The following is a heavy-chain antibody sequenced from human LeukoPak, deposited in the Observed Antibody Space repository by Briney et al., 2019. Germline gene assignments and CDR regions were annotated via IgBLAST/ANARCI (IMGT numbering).Heavy chain of an antibody. CDR2: IYTSGST. Sequence: SETLSLTCTVSGGSISSGSYDWSWIRQPAGKGLEWIGRIYTSGSTNYNPSLKSRVTISVDTSKNQFSLKLSSVTAADTAVYYCARVFHDYSNYVFDYWGQGTLVTVSS. V-gene: IGHV4-61*02. CDR1: GGSISSGSYD. J-gene: IGHJ4*02. D-gene: IGHD4-11*01. CDR3: ARVFHDYSNYVFDY.